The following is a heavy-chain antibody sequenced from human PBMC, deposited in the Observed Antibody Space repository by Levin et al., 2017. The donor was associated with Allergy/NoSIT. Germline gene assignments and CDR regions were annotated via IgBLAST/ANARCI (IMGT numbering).Heavy chain of an antibody. Sequence: GGSLRLSCAASGFTFSSYWMSWVRQAPGKGLEWVANIKQDGSEKYYVDSVKGRFTISRDNAKNSLYLQMNSLRAEDTAVYYCARDRRVASSWYFDYWGQGTLVTVSS. CDR3: ARDRRVASSWYFDY. J-gene: IGHJ4*02. V-gene: IGHV3-7*04. CDR2: IKQDGSEK. D-gene: IGHD6-13*01. CDR1: GFTFSSYW.